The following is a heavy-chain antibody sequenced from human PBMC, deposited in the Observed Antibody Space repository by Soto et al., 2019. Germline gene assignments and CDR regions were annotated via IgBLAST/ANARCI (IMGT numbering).Heavy chain of an antibody. V-gene: IGHV3-48*01. D-gene: IGHD6-19*01. CDR3: ARDRGGRGWPTFDS. CDR2: IRKSTDAT. J-gene: IGHJ4*02. CDR1: GFAFSGYT. Sequence: EVQLVESGGGLIQPGGSLRLSCAASGFAFSGYTMNWVRQAPGKGLEWVSSIRKSTDATYYADSVKGRFTISRDNAKNSLFLQMNSLRAEDTAVYYCARDRGGRGWPTFDSWGQGTLVTVSS.